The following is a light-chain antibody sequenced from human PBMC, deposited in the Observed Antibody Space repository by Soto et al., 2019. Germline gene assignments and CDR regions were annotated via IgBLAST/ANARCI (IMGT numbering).Light chain of an antibody. J-gene: IGLJ2*01. V-gene: IGLV2-8*01. CDR3: SSYAGSNKLL. Sequence: QSALTQPASVSGSPGQSITISCTGTSSDVGGYNYVSWFQHHPGKAPKLIIYEVSYRPSGVPDRFSGSKSGNTASLTVSGLQAEDEAHYYCSSYAGSNKLLFGGGTKLTVL. CDR2: EVS. CDR1: SSDVGGYNY.